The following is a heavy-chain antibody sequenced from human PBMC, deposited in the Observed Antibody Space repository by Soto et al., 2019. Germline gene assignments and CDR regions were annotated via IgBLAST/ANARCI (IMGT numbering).Heavy chain of an antibody. CDR2: ISAYNGNT. J-gene: IGHJ4*02. Sequence: ASVKVSCKASGYTFTSYGISWVRQAPGQGLEWMGWISAYNGNTNYAQKLQGRVTMTTDTSTSTAYMELRSLRSDDTAVYYCARSLYCSGGSCSSSPPPAFGYWGQGTLVTVSS. CDR3: ARSLYCSGGSCSSSPPPAFGY. V-gene: IGHV1-18*01. D-gene: IGHD2-15*01. CDR1: GYTFTSYG.